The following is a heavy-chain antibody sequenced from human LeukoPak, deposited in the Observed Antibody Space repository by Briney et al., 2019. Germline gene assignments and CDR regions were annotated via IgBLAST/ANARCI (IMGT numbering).Heavy chain of an antibody. V-gene: IGHV3-23*01. CDR2: ISGSGGST. Sequence: GGSLRLSCTTSGFTFGDYAVSWVRQAPGKGLEWVSAISGSGGSTYYADSVKGRFTISRDNSKSTLYLQMNSLRAEDTAVYYCAKGKLELRGDAFDIWGQGTMVTVSS. J-gene: IGHJ3*02. CDR3: AKGKLELRGDAFDI. D-gene: IGHD1-7*01. CDR1: GFTFGDYA.